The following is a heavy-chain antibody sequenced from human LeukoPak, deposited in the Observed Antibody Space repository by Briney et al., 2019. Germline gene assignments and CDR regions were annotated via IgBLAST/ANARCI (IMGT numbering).Heavy chain of an antibody. CDR1: GFTFSSND. D-gene: IGHD1-1*01. Sequence: GGSLRLSCAASGFTFSSNDMHWVRQAPGKGLEGLSLIRYDGSDEFYADSVKGRVTISRDNSKNTLYLQLDSLNTEDAAVYYCAKEHNWISGAFDLWGQGTLVTVSS. CDR2: IRYDGSDE. V-gene: IGHV3-30*02. CDR3: AKEHNWISGAFDL. J-gene: IGHJ3*01.